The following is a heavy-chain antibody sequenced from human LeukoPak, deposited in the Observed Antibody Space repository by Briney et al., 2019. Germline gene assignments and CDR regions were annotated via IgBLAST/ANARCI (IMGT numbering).Heavy chain of an antibody. Sequence: SETLSLTCTVSGGSISSGDYYWSWIRQPPGKGLEWIGYIYYSGSTYYNPSLKSRVTISVDTSKNQFSLKLSSVTAADTAVYYCVSGSSGWLYFQHWGQGTLVTVSS. D-gene: IGHD6-19*01. J-gene: IGHJ1*01. CDR3: VSGSSGWLYFQH. CDR2: IYYSGST. V-gene: IGHV4-30-4*01. CDR1: GGSISSGDYY.